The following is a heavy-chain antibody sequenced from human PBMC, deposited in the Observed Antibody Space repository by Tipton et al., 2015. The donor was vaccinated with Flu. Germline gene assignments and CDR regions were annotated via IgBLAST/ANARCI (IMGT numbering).Heavy chain of an antibody. CDR1: SGSIRSTNYF. J-gene: IGHJ4*02. CDR2: IYPSGTT. D-gene: IGHD3-10*02. CDR3: ARLSYYDVDLKNFYFDY. V-gene: IGHV4-39*01. Sequence: TLSLTCTVSSGSIRSTNYFCAWIRQPPGKRLELIGSIYPSGTTYYNTSLKSRVTISVGTSKSQFSLMLRSVTAADTAVYYCARLSYYDVDLKNFYFDYWGQGALVTVSS.